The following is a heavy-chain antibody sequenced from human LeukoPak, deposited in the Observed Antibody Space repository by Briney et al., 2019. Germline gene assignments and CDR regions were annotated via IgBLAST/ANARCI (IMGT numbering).Heavy chain of an antibody. Sequence: SETLSLTCTVSSGSISTSNYYWGWVRQPPGKALEWIGNIFYSGSTYYSPSLKSRVTISVDTSKNQFSLKLSSVTAADTAVYYCARGDSSGYYIFGPHYYYYYYMDVWGKGTTVTISS. D-gene: IGHD3-22*01. CDR3: ARGDSSGYYIFGPHYYYYYYMDV. V-gene: IGHV4-39*07. CDR2: IFYSGST. CDR1: SGSISTSNYY. J-gene: IGHJ6*03.